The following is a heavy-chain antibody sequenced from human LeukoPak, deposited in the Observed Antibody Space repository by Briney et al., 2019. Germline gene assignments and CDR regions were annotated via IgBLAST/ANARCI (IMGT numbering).Heavy chain of an antibody. V-gene: IGHV3-11*01. CDR3: AHPNKAYSGSYYGGAFDI. CDR1: GFTFSDYY. D-gene: IGHD1-26*01. CDR2: ISSSGSTI. Sequence: GGSLRLSCAASGFTFSDYYMSWIRQAPGKGLEWVSYISSSGSTIYYADSVKGRFTISRDNAKNSLYLQMNSLRSEDTAVYYCAHPNKAYSGSYYGGAFDIWGQGTMVTVSS. J-gene: IGHJ3*02.